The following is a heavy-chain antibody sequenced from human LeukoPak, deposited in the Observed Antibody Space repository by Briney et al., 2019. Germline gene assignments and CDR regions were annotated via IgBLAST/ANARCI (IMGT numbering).Heavy chain of an antibody. CDR1: GFTFSSYS. V-gene: IGHV3-21*01. CDR2: ISSSSSYI. CDR3: ARGFQYYYGSGSY. Sequence: PGGSLRLSCAAFGFTFSSYSMNWVRQAPGKGLKWVSSISSSSSYIYYADSVKGRFTISRDNAKNSLYLQMNSLRAEDTAVYYCARGFQYYYGSGSYWGQGTLVTVSS. D-gene: IGHD3-10*01. J-gene: IGHJ4*02.